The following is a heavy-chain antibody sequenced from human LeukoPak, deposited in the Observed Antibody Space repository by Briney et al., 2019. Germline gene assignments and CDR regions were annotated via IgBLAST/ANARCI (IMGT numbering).Heavy chain of an antibody. CDR1: GGSINSHY. D-gene: IGHD3-10*01. J-gene: IGHJ4*02. CDR2: IFNTGNT. V-gene: IGHV4-59*11. CDR3: ASRPADTTWYGVFDY. Sequence: KTSETLSLTCSVSGGSINSHYWSWIRQPPGKRLEWVGYIFNTGNTNYNPSLASRVTMSVDTSRAQFFLRLSPVTAADTAIYYCASRPADTTWYGVFDYWSQGTLVTVSS.